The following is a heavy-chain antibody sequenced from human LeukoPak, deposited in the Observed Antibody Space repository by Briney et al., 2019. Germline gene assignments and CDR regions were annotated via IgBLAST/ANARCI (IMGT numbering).Heavy chain of an antibody. D-gene: IGHD2/OR15-2a*01. Sequence: GGSLRLSCAASGSTFSNHAMTWVRQAPGKGLEWVSTINISGGSTFYADSVKGRFTISRDNSKNTLSLQVNSLRAEDTAIYYCAKGESKDYINYFDYLNYFDHWGQGALVTVSS. J-gene: IGHJ4*02. V-gene: IGHV3-23*01. CDR1: GSTFSNHA. CDR3: AKGESKDYINYFDYLNYFDH. CDR2: INISGGST.